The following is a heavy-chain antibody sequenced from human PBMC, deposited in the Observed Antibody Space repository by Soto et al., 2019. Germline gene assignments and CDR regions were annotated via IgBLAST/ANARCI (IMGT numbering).Heavy chain of an antibody. V-gene: IGHV3-53*01. D-gene: IGHD3-22*01. Sequence: ESGGGLIQPGGSLRLSCAASGFTVSSNYMSWVRQAPGKGLEWVSVIYSGGSTYYADSVKGRFTISRDNSKNTLYLQMNSLRDEDTAVYYCARDRVESGYPEYFQHWGQGTLVTVSS. CDR1: GFTVSSNY. CDR3: ARDRVESGYPEYFQH. CDR2: IYSGGST. J-gene: IGHJ1*01.